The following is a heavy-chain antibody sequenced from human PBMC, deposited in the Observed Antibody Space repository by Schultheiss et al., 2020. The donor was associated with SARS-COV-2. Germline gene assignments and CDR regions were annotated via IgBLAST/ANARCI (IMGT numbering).Heavy chain of an antibody. CDR1: GYSISSGYY. Sequence: TLSLTCAVSGYSISSGYYWSWIRQPPGKGLEWLAHIFSNDEKSYSTSLKSRLTISKDTSKSQVVLTMTNMDPVDTATYYCARLYDSSGYYDYWGQGTLVTVSS. J-gene: IGHJ4*02. V-gene: IGHV2-26*01. CDR2: IFSNDEK. D-gene: IGHD3-22*01. CDR3: ARLYDSSGYYDY.